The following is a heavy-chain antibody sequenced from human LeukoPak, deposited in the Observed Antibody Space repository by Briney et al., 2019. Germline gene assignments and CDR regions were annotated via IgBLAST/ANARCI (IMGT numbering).Heavy chain of an antibody. J-gene: IGHJ4*02. CDR2: INQDESER. Sequence: GGSLRLSCVASGFTFVNHWMTWVRQAPGKGLEWVANINQDESERYYVDSVKGRFTISRDNAKNTLYLQMNSLRAEDTAVYYCARAFGNLYSSGDHFDYWGQGTLVTVSS. CDR3: ARAFGNLYSSGDHFDY. CDR1: GFTFVNHW. V-gene: IGHV3-7*01. D-gene: IGHD6-19*01.